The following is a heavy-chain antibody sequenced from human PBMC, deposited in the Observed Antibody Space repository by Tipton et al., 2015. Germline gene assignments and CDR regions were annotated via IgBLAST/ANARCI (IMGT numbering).Heavy chain of an antibody. Sequence: TLSLTCTIPGDSISNYFWSWIRQPAGKGLEWIGSIYYTGSTYYNPSLKSRVTISVDLSKKQFSLKLRSVTAADRAVYYCARRPAASPGRGWFDPWGQGAPVTVSS. J-gene: IGHJ5*02. D-gene: IGHD6-13*01. V-gene: IGHV4-59*05. CDR3: ARRPAASPGRGWFDP. CDR1: GDSISNYF. CDR2: IYYTGST.